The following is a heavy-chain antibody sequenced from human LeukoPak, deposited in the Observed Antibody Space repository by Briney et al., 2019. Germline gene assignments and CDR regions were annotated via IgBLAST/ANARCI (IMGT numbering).Heavy chain of an antibody. CDR3: ATSSGFYYYYGMDV. CDR1: GGSFSGYY. J-gene: IGHJ6*02. CDR2: INHSGST. V-gene: IGHV4-34*01. D-gene: IGHD3-3*01. Sequence: SETLSLTCAVYGGSFSGYYWSWIRQPPGKGLEWIGEINHSGSTNYNPSLKSRVTISVDTSKNQFPLKLSSVTAADTAVYYCATSSGFYYYYGMDVWGQGTTVTVSS.